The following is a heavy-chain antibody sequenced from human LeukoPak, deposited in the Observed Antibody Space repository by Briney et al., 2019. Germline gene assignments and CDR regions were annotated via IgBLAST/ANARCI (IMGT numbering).Heavy chain of an antibody. J-gene: IGHJ5*02. D-gene: IGHD3-10*01. CDR3: ARTTFGDSRNWFDP. Sequence: SETLSLTCAVYGGSFSGYYWSWIRQPPGKGLEWIGEINHSGSTNYNPSLKSRVTISVDTSKNQFSLKLSSVTAADTAVYYCARTTFGDSRNWFDPWGQGTLVTVSS. CDR2: INHSGST. CDR1: GGSFSGYY. V-gene: IGHV4-34*01.